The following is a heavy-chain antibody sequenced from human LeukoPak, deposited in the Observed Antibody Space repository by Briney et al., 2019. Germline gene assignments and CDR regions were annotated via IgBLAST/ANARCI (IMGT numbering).Heavy chain of an antibody. CDR3: ARDRLYYDFWSGYSTVVDY. V-gene: IGHV3-11*01. J-gene: IGHJ4*02. D-gene: IGHD3-3*01. Sequence: GGSLRLSCAASGFTFSDYYMSWIRQAPGKGLEWVSYISSSGSTIYYADSVKGRFTISRDNAKNSLYLQMNSLRAEDTAVYYCARDRLYYDFWSGYSTVVDYWGQGTLVTVSS. CDR2: ISSSGSTI. CDR1: GFTFSDYY.